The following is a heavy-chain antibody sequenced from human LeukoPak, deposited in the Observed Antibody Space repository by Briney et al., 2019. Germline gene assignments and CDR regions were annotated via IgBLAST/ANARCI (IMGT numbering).Heavy chain of an antibody. CDR3: ARGGDYGSGIFDY. CDR1: GGSFSGYY. D-gene: IGHD3-10*01. V-gene: IGHV4-34*01. J-gene: IGHJ4*02. Sequence: PSETLSLTCAVYGGSFSGYYWSWIRQPPGKGLEWIGEINHSGSTNYNPSLKSRVTISVDTSMNQFSLKLSSVTAADTAVYYCARGGDYGSGIFDYWGQGTLVTVSS. CDR2: INHSGST.